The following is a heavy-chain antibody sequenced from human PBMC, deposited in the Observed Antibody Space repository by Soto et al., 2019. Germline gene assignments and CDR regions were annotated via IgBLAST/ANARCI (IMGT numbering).Heavy chain of an antibody. V-gene: IGHV4-59*08. CDR3: ARLPDLNIHDFWSGFPQIYYMGV. CDR2: IYYSGST. Sequence: SSETLSLTCTVSGGSISSYYWSWIRQPPGKGLEWIGYIYYSGSTNYNPSLKSRVTISVDTSKNQFSLKLSSVTAADTAVYYCARLPDLNIHDFWSGFPQIYYMGVWGKGTTVTVS. D-gene: IGHD3-3*01. J-gene: IGHJ6*03. CDR1: GGSISSYY.